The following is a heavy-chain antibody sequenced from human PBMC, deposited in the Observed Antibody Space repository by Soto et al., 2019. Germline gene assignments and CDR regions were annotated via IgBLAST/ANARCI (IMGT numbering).Heavy chain of an antibody. CDR3: ARDSRHKRYNAGYSSSWSPGTTDDY. V-gene: IGHV3-48*02. CDR1: GFTFSSYS. Sequence: GGSLRLSCAASGFTFSSYSMNWVRQAPGKGLEWVSYISSSSSTIYYADSVKGRFTISRDNAKNSLYLQMNSLRDEDTAVYYCARDSRHKRYNAGYSSSWSPGTTDDYWGQGTLVTVSS. D-gene: IGHD6-13*01. J-gene: IGHJ4*02. CDR2: ISSSSSTI.